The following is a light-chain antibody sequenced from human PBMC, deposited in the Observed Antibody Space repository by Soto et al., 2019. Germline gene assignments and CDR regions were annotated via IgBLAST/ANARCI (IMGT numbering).Light chain of an antibody. CDR1: SSDVGGYNY. CDR3: SSYTSSSTLV. Sequence: QSVLTQPRSVSGSPGQSVTISCTGTSSDVGGYNYVSWYQEQPGKAPKLMIYDVSKRPSGVPDRFSGSKSGNTASLTISGLQAEDEADYYCSSYTSSSTLVFGTGTKVTVL. J-gene: IGLJ1*01. CDR2: DVS. V-gene: IGLV2-11*01.